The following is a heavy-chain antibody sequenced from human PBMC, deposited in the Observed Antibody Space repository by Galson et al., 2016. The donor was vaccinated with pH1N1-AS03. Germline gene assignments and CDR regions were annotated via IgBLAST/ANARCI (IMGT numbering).Heavy chain of an antibody. D-gene: IGHD2-15*01. CDR3: AGGPGGRRD. J-gene: IGHJ4*02. CDR2: VYSGGDT. V-gene: IGHV3-53*01. Sequence: SLRLSCAASGFTVGNNYMSWVRQAPGKGLEWVSVVYSGGDTAYADTARGRFTISRDNSKNAAQLQMYSLRSEDTAVYYSAGGPGGRRDWGQGTLVTVSS. CDR1: GFTVGNNY.